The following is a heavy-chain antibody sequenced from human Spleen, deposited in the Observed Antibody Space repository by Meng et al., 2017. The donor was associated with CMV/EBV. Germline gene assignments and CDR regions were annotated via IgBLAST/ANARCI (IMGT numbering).Heavy chain of an antibody. J-gene: IGHJ5*02. Sequence: TVSGGSISSGGYYWNWIRQHTGKGLEWIGYIYFSGTTYYNPSLKSRVSISVDTSKNQFSLRLTSVTVADTAVYYCVRGLGTMSWFDPWGQGTLVTVSS. CDR3: VRGLGTMSWFDP. CDR2: IYFSGTT. CDR1: GGSISSGGYY. D-gene: IGHD5/OR15-5a*01. V-gene: IGHV4-31*02.